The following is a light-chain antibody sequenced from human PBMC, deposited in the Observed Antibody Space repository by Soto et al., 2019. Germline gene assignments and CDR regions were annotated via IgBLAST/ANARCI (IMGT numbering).Light chain of an antibody. J-gene: IGLJ1*01. V-gene: IGLV2-14*01. Sequence: QSVLTQPASVYGSPGQSITISCTGTSSDVGGYTYVSWYQQHRGKAPKLMIYEVSTRPSGVSNRFSGSKSGNTPYLTISGLQAEDEADYYCSSYTSSSTLVFGTGTQLTVL. CDR1: SSDVGGYTY. CDR2: EVS. CDR3: SSYTSSSTLV.